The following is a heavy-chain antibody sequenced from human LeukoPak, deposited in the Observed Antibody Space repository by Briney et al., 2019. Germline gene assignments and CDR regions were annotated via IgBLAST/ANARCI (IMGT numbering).Heavy chain of an antibody. CDR2: ISGYNGKT. CDR1: GYTFTSFG. Sequence: ASVKVSCKASGYTFTSFGISWVRQAPGQGLEWMGWISGYNGKTEYSHKVQGRLTVTTDTSTSTAYMELRNLRSDDTAVYYCARERTATDPYYYYMDVWGKGTTVTVSS. J-gene: IGHJ6*03. D-gene: IGHD2-8*02. CDR3: ARERTATDPYYYYMDV. V-gene: IGHV1-18*01.